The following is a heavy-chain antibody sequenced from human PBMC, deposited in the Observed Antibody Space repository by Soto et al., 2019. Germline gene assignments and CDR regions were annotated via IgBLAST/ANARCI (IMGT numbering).Heavy chain of an antibody. D-gene: IGHD3-10*01. CDR1: GFGFGSHD. V-gene: IGHV3-48*03. J-gene: IGHJ6*02. CDR3: VRRRLLAYGPGSYYKTSGMDV. Sequence: GGSLRLSCVASGFGFGSHDMNWVRQAPGKGLEWISQIRSSGVYIHYADSMKGRFTISRDNAKNSLYLQMSSLRAEDTAVYYCVRRRLLAYGPGSYYKTSGMDVWGQGTMVT. CDR2: IRSSGVYI.